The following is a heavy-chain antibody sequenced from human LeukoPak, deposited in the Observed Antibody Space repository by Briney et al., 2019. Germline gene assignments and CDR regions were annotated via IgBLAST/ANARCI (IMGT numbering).Heavy chain of an antibody. CDR3: ARDPSLFAGYFDY. D-gene: IGHD6-13*01. CDR1: GFTFSTYW. J-gene: IGHJ4*02. CDR2: INSDGSST. Sequence: GGSLRLSCAASGFTFSTYWMHWVRQAPGKGLVWVSRINSDGSSTNYADSVKGRFTISRDNARNMLYLQMNSLRAEDTAVYFFARDPSLFAGYFDYWGQGTLVPVSS. V-gene: IGHV3-74*01.